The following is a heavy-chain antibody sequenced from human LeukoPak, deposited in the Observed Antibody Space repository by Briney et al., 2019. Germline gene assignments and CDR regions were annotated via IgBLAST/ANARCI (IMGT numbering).Heavy chain of an antibody. CDR3: ARGYRNSPIN. Sequence: PSETLSLTCAVYGGSFSGYYWSWIRQPPGKGLEWIGEINHSGSTNYNPSLKSRVTISVDTSKNQFSLKLSSVTAADTAVYYCARGYRNSPINWGQGTLVTVSS. D-gene: IGHD2/OR15-2a*01. J-gene: IGHJ4*02. CDR2: INHSGST. V-gene: IGHV4-34*01. CDR1: GGSFSGYY.